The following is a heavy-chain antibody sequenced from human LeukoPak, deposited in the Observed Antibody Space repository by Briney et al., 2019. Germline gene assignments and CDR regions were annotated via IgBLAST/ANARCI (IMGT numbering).Heavy chain of an antibody. Sequence: PGGSLRLSCAASGFTFSSYWMHWVRQAPGKGLVWVSRINSDGSSTSYADSVKGRFTISRDNAKNTLYLQMNSLRAEDTAVYYCAREGWEGQPVEVGYYYYYMDVWGQGTLVTVSS. J-gene: IGHJ6*03. CDR3: AREGWEGQPVEVGYYYYYMDV. D-gene: IGHD1-26*01. CDR1: GFTFSSYW. CDR2: INSDGSST. V-gene: IGHV3-74*01.